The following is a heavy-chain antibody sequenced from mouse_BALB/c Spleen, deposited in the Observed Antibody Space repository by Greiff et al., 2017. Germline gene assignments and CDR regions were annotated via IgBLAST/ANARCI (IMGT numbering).Heavy chain of an antibody. CDR2: ILPGSGST. V-gene: IGHV1-9*01. CDR1: GYTFSSYW. CDR3: ARSATDWRYFDY. Sequence: VKLMESGAELMKPGASVKISCKATGYTFSSYWIEWVKQRPGHGLEWIGEILPGSGSTNYNEKFKGKATFTADTSSNTAYMQLSSLTSEDSAVYYCARSATDWRYFDYWGQGTTLTVSS. J-gene: IGHJ2*01. D-gene: IGHD1-1*01.